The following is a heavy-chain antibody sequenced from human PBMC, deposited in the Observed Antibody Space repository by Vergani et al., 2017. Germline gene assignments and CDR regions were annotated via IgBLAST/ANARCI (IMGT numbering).Heavy chain of an antibody. V-gene: IGHV1-69*08. CDR3: AREGWDGGYKTGPNFDY. D-gene: IGHD5-24*01. CDR2: IIPILGIA. CDR1: GGTFSSYT. Sequence: QVQLVQSGAEVKKPGSSVKVSCKASGGTFSSYTISWVRQAPGQGLEWMGRIIPILGIANYAQKFQGRVTLNADKSTSTAYMELSSLRSEDTAVYYCAREGWDGGYKTGPNFDYWGQGTLVTVSS. J-gene: IGHJ4*02.